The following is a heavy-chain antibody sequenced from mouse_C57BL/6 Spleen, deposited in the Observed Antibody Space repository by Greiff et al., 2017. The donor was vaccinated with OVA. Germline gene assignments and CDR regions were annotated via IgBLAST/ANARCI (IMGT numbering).Heavy chain of an antibody. CDR1: GFTFSDYG. J-gene: IGHJ3*01. D-gene: IGHD2-4*01. CDR3: ARRDYDDWFAY. CDR2: ISSGSSTI. Sequence: VQLQQSGGGLVKPGGSLKLSCAASGFTFSDYGMHWVRQAPEKGLEWVAYISSGSSTIYYADTVKGRFTISRDNAKNTLFLQMTSLRSEDTAMYYCARRDYDDWFAYWGQGTLVTVSA. V-gene: IGHV5-17*01.